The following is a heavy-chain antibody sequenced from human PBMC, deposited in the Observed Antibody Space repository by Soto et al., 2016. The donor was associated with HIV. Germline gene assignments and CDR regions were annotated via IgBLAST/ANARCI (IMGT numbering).Heavy chain of an antibody. V-gene: IGHV3-23*01. CDR2: ISGSGGST. CDR1: GFTFSSYA. J-gene: IGHJ6*02. D-gene: IGHD6-19*01. Sequence: EVQLLESGGGLVQPGGSLRLSCAASGFTFSSYATSWVRQAPGKGLEWVSAISGSGGSTYYADSVKGRFTISRDNSKNTLNLQMNSLRAEDTAVYYCAKVHSSGAYYHYGMDVWGQGTTVTVSS. CDR3: AKVHSSGAYYHYGMDV.